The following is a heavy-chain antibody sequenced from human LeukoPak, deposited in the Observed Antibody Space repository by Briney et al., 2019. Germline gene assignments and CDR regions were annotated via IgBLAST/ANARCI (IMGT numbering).Heavy chain of an antibody. J-gene: IGHJ4*02. CDR3: ARVLDDSSGYYFRLIDY. V-gene: IGHV1-69*01. CDR2: IIPIFGTA. CDR1: GGTFSSYA. Sequence: SVKVTCKASGGTFSSYAISWVRQAPGQGLEWIGGIIPIFGTANYAQKFQGRVTITADESTSTAYMELRSLRSDDTAVYYCARVLDDSSGYYFRLIDYWGQGTLVTVSS. D-gene: IGHD3-22*01.